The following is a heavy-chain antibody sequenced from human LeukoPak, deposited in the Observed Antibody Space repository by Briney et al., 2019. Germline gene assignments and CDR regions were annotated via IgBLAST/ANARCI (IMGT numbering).Heavy chain of an antibody. CDR1: GYTFTSYG. D-gene: IGHD3-3*01. CDR2: ISAYGHT. V-gene: IGHV1-18*01. Sequence: PMASVKVSCKASGYTFTSYGISWVRQAPGQGLEWMGWISAYGHTKLARNLQARVTVTIDTSTTTAYMELRSLSSDDTAVYFCARETASGYLGFDFWGQGTLITVPS. CDR3: ARETASGYLGFDF. J-gene: IGHJ4*02.